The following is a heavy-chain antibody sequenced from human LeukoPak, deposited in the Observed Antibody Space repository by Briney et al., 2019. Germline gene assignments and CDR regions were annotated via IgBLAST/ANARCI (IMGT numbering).Heavy chain of an antibody. CDR1: GFTFSGSA. D-gene: IGHD6-19*01. CDR2: IRNKDNSYAT. J-gene: IGHJ4*02. V-gene: IGHV3-73*01. CDR3: TRRLESGIWDFDY. Sequence: GGSLKLSCAAYGFTFSGSALHWVRQASGKGLEWVGRIRNKDNSYATAYAASVKGRFTISRDDSRNTAYLQMNSLKTEDTAVYYCTRRLESGIWDFDYWGQGALVTVSS.